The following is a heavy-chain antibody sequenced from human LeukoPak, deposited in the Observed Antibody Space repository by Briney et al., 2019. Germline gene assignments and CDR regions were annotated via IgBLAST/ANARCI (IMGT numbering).Heavy chain of an antibody. CDR2: ISSSGSTI. J-gene: IGHJ6*03. CDR1: GFTFSDYY. Sequence: GGSLRLSCAASGFTFSDYYMSWIRQAPGKGLEWVSYISSSGSTIYYADSVKGRFTISRDNAKNSLYLQMNSLRAEDTAVYYCARDAVIAARPPYYHYMDVWGKGTTVTVSS. CDR3: ARDAVIAARPPYYHYMDV. D-gene: IGHD6-6*01. V-gene: IGHV3-11*01.